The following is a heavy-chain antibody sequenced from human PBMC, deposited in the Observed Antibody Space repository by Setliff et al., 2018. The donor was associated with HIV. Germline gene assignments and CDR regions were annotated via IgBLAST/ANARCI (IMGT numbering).Heavy chain of an antibody. CDR1: GGSITTSSFY. D-gene: IGHD2-2*01. CDR2: IYYSGSA. V-gene: IGHV4-31*03. CDR3: ARDRAMRFSNSPSFNYFDV. J-gene: IGHJ4*02. Sequence: SETLSLTCTVSGGSITTSSFYWGWIRQPPGKGLEWIGYIYYSGSAYYNPSLKSRVTMSVDTSENRFSLRLTSVTAADAAVYYCARDRAMRFSNSPSFNYFDVWGQGALVTVSS.